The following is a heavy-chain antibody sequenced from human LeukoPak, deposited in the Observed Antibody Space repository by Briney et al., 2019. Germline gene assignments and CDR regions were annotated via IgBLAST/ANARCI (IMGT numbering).Heavy chain of an antibody. V-gene: IGHV1-2*02. CDR2: IIPNSGGT. CDR3: VGGTRFLDY. D-gene: IGHD2-8*01. CDR1: GYTFTHYY. J-gene: IGHJ4*02. Sequence: ASVKVSCRASGYTFTHYYVHWVRQAPGQGPEWMRWIIPNSGGTNYAQNFQGRVTMTGDTSISTAYMKLSRLTSDDTAVYYCVGGTRFLDYWGQGTLVTVSS.